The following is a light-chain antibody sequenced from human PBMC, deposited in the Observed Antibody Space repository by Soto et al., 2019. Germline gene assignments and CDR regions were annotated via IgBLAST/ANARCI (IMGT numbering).Light chain of an antibody. CDR3: QSYDSSPSGYV. V-gene: IGLV1-47*02. J-gene: IGLJ1*01. CDR2: SNN. CDR1: SSNIGGTNY. Sequence: QSVLTQPPSASGTPGQRVFISCSGSSSNIGGTNYAYWYQQLPGAAPKLLMHSNNLRPSGVPERFSASKSGTSASLAITGLQAEDEADYYCQSYDSSPSGYVFXTGTKITVL.